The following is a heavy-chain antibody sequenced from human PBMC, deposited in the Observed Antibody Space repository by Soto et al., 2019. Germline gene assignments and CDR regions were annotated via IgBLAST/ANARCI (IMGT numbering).Heavy chain of an antibody. CDR1: GGSVSSAGYY. D-gene: IGHD3-22*01. CDR3: ARGRDRSKSGY. Sequence: QVQLQESGPGLVKPSETLSLTCTVSGGSVSSAGYYWSWIRQPPGKGLEWIGYMSYSGDTHYNPSLKSRITISPDTPKSQFSLRLTSVTAADTAMYYCARGRDRSKSGYWGQGILVTVSS. V-gene: IGHV4-61*08. CDR2: MSYSGDT. J-gene: IGHJ4*02.